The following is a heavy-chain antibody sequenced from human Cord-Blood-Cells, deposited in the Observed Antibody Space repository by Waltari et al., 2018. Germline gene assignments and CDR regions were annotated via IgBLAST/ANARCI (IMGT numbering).Heavy chain of an antibody. CDR2: INPNRGGT. D-gene: IGHD1-26*01. J-gene: IGHJ4*02. Sequence: QVQLVQSGAEVKKPGASVKVSCKASGYTFTGYYMHWVRQAPGQGLEWVGWINPNRGGTNYAQKLQGRVTMTRDTSISTAYMELSRLRSDDTAVYYCAREDPVGATDYWGQGTLVTVSS. CDR1: GYTFTGYY. CDR3: AREDPVGATDY. V-gene: IGHV1-2*02.